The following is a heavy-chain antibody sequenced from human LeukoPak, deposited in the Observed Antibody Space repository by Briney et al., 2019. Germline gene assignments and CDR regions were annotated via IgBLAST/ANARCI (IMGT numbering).Heavy chain of an antibody. CDR3: ARETGDGGSADY. J-gene: IGHJ4*02. Sequence: SVKVSCKASGGTFSSYAISWVRQAPGQGLEWMGRIFPIFGTANYAQKFQGRVTITADESTSTAYMELSSLRSEDTPVYYCARETGDGGSADYWGQGTLVTVSS. CDR2: IFPIFGTA. D-gene: IGHD7-27*01. V-gene: IGHV1-69*01. CDR1: GGTFSSYA.